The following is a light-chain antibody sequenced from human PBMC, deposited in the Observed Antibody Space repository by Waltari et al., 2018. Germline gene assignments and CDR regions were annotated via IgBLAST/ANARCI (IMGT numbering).Light chain of an antibody. V-gene: IGLV2-14*01. CDR2: GVT. J-gene: IGLJ2*01. Sequence: SALTQPASVSGSPGQSITISCTGTSSDIGDFNYISWYQQHPGEGPKLSIEGVTKRPSGGSNRFSGSKSGNTASLTISGLQADDEAEYFCSSYTDTNTLHVVFGGGTKLSVL. CDR1: SSDIGDFNY. CDR3: SSYTDTNTLHVV.